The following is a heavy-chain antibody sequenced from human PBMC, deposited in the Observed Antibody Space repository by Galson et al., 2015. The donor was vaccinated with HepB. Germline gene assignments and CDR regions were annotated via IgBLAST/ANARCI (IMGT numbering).Heavy chain of an antibody. CDR1: GYTFTSYA. D-gene: IGHD3-10*01. CDR3: AKGVGGSGSYFGLPQD. J-gene: IGHJ4*02. CDR2: INAGNGNT. V-gene: IGHV1-3*01. Sequence: SVKVSCKASGYTFTSYAMHWVRQAPGQRLEWMGWINAGNGNTKYSQKFQGRVTITRDTSASTAYMELSGLRSEDTAVYYCAKGVGGSGSYFGLPQDWGQGTLVTVSS.